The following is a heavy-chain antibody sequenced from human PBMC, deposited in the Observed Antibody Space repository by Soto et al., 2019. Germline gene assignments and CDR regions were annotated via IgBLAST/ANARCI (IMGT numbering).Heavy chain of an antibody. V-gene: IGHV4-59*01. Sequence: PSETLSLTCTVSGGSISSYYWSWIRQPPGKGLEWIGYIYYSGSTNYNPSLKSRVTISVDTSKNQFSLKLSSVTAADTAVYYCARGEMATITGGYFDYWGQGTLVTVSS. D-gene: IGHD5-12*01. CDR2: IYYSGST. CDR1: GGSISSYY. CDR3: ARGEMATITGGYFDY. J-gene: IGHJ4*02.